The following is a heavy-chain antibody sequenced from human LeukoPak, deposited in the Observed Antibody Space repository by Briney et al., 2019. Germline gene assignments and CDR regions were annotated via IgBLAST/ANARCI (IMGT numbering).Heavy chain of an antibody. CDR2: GFYIGRT. CDR1: GASVRSHY. D-gene: IGHD5-24*01. Sequence: SETLSLTCTVSGASVRSHYWSWIPQTPGKGLEWLGYGFYIGRTNYNPSLGSRVAISLDTSKNQFSLRLTAVTAADTAVYYCARRDGDNYDFDYWGQGILVTVSS. J-gene: IGHJ4*02. CDR3: ARRDGDNYDFDY. V-gene: IGHV4-59*02.